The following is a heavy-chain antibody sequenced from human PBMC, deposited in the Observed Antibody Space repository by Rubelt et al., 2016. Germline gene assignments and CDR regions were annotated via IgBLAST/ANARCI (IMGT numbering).Heavy chain of an antibody. V-gene: IGHV1-3*01. CDR2: INAGNGNT. Sequence: QVQLVQSGAEVKKPGASVKVSCKASGYTFTSYAMHWVRQAPGQRLEWIGWINAGNGNTKYSQKFQGSVTITRDTSASTAYMELSSLRSEDTAVYYCARDLSSFPWNYGTLQHWGQGTLVTVSS. CDR1: GYTFTSYA. D-gene: IGHD1-7*01. J-gene: IGHJ1*01. CDR3: ARDLSSFPWNYGTLQH.